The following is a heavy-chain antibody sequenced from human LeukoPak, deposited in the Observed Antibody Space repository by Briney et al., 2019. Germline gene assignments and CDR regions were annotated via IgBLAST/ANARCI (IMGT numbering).Heavy chain of an antibody. V-gene: IGHV3-23*01. CDR1: GFTFSTHG. J-gene: IGHJ4*02. D-gene: IGHD1-7*01. CDR2: ILPSGDKT. CDR3: AKRGMSGTKEFDY. Sequence: GSLRLSCAASGFTFSTHGMSWVRQAPGKGLEWVAAILPSGDKTYYADSVKGRFTISGDNSQTTLYLQMNSLRAEDTAVYFCAKRGMSGTKEFDYWGQGSLVTVSS.